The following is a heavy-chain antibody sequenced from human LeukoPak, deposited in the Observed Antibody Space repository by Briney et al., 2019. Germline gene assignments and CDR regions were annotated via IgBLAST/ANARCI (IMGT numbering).Heavy chain of an antibody. Sequence: ASVKVSCKASGYTLTGYYMHWVRQAPGQGLEWMGWINPNSGGTNYAQKFQGRVTMTRDTSISTAYMELSRLRSDDTAVYYCARARLRAAAAWFDPWGQGTLVTVSS. V-gene: IGHV1-2*02. D-gene: IGHD6-13*01. CDR3: ARARLRAAAAWFDP. CDR2: INPNSGGT. J-gene: IGHJ5*02. CDR1: GYTLTGYY.